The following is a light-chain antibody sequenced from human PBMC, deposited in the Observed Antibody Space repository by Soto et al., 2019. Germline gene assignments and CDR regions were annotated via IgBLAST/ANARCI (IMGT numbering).Light chain of an antibody. CDR1: QSVATSY. Sequence: EIVLTQSPGTLSLSPGERATLSCRTSQSVATSYLAWYQQKPGQAPRLLIYGASTRATGIPDRFSGSGSRTDFTLTITRLEPEDFGVYYCQQYGSSPRTFGQGTKVEIK. CDR3: QQYGSSPRT. V-gene: IGKV3-20*01. J-gene: IGKJ1*01. CDR2: GAS.